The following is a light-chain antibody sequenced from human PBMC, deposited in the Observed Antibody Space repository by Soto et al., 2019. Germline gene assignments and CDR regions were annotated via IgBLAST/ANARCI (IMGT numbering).Light chain of an antibody. CDR3: QQCDGSPPWT. J-gene: IGKJ1*01. CDR1: QSVSSNS. CDR2: GAS. Sequence: EIVLTQSPGTLSLSPGERATLSCRASQSVSSNSLAWYQQKPGQAPRLLIYGASSRAPGIPDRFSGSGSGTDFTLTISRLEPEDFAVYYCQQCDGSPPWTFGQGTKVDI. V-gene: IGKV3-20*01.